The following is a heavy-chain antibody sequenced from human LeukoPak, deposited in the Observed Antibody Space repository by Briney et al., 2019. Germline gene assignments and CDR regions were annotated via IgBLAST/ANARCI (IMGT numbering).Heavy chain of an antibody. CDR3: ARQDTAMAKPFDY. D-gene: IGHD5-18*01. V-gene: IGHV3-21*01. Sequence: PGGSLRLSCAASGFTFSSYSMNWVHQAPGKGLEWVSSISSSSSYIYYADSVKGRFTISRDNAKNSLYLQMNSLRAEDTAVYYCARQDTAMAKPFDYWGQGTLVTVSS. CDR2: ISSSSSYI. J-gene: IGHJ4*02. CDR1: GFTFSSYS.